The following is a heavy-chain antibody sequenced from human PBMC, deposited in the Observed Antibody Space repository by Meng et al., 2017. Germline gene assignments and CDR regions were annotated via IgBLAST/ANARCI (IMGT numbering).Heavy chain of an antibody. V-gene: IGHV1-69*13. Sequence: SVKVSCKASGGTFSSYAISWVRQAPGQGLEWMGGIIPIFGTANYAQKFQGRVTITAEESTSTAYMELSSLRSEDTAVYYCASRSSAIAVAGSYNWFDPWGQGTLVTVSS. CDR3: ASRSSAIAVAGSYNWFDP. J-gene: IGHJ5*02. CDR2: IIPIFGTA. D-gene: IGHD6-19*01. CDR1: GGTFSSYA.